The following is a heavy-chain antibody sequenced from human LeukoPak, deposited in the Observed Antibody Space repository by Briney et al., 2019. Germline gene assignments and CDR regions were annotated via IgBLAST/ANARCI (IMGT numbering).Heavy chain of an antibody. CDR3: ARGRFSFDY. CDR2: IKPDESEK. J-gene: IGHJ4*02. CDR1: GFTFSNAW. V-gene: IGHV3-7*03. Sequence: GGSLRLSCAASGFTFSNAWMTWVRQAPGEGLEWVANIKPDESEKYYLDSVKGRFTISRDNAKNSVYLQMNSLRAEDTAGYYCARGRFSFDYWGQGTLVTVSS.